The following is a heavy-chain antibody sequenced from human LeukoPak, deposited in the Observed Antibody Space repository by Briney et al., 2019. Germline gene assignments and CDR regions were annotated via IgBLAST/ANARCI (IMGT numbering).Heavy chain of an antibody. CDR2: VYPGDSDI. Sequence: GESLKISCKGSGYSFTNYWIGWVRQMPGKGLEWMGLVYPGDSDIRYSPSFDGQVTISADRSITTAYLQWSSLKASDTALYYCARRRGGWYYFDYWGQGTLVTVSS. J-gene: IGHJ4*02. V-gene: IGHV5-51*01. CDR3: ARRRGGWYYFDY. CDR1: GYSFTNYW. D-gene: IGHD6-19*01.